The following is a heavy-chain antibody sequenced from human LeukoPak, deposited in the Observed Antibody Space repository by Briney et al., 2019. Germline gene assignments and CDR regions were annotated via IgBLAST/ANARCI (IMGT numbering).Heavy chain of an antibody. CDR1: GGSISSYY. V-gene: IGHV4-4*07. J-gene: IGHJ4*02. CDR2: IYTSGST. CDR3: ARGPDGVLLWFGELHLDY. Sequence: SETLSLTCTVSGGSISSYYWSWIRQPAGKGLEWIGRIYTSGSTNYNPSLKGRVTISVDTSKNQFSLKLSSVTAADTAVYYCARGPDGVLLWFGELHLDYWGQGTLVTVSS. D-gene: IGHD3-10*01.